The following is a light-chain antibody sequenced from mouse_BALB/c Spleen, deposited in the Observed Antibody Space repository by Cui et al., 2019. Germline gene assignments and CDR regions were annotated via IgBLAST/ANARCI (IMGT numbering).Light chain of an antibody. CDR1: SSVSASY. J-gene: IGKJ2*01. Sequence: QIVLTQPPAIMPASLGERVTMTCTASSSVSASYLHWYQQKPRSSPKLWIYSTSNLASGVPARFSGSGSGTSYSLTISSMEAEDAATYYCHQYHRSPYTFGGGTKLEIK. CDR2: STS. V-gene: IGKV4-74*01. CDR3: HQYHRSPYT.